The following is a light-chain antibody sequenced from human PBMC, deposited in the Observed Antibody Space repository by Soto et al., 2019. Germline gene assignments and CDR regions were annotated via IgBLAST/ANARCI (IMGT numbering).Light chain of an antibody. V-gene: IGLV2-14*01. CDR3: SSYTSSSNYV. Sequence: QSALTHSASVSWSPGQSITISCTGTSSDVGGYNYVSWYQQHPGKAPKLMIYEVSNRPSGVSNRFSGSKSGNTASLTISGLQAEDEADYYCSSYTSSSNYVFGTGTKVTVL. J-gene: IGLJ1*01. CDR1: SSDVGGYNY. CDR2: EVS.